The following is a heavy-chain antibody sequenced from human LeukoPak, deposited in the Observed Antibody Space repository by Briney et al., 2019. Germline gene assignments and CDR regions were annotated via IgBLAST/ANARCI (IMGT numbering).Heavy chain of an antibody. J-gene: IGHJ4*02. V-gene: IGHV3-23*01. Sequence: GGSLRLSCAASGFTFSSYAMSWVRQAPGKGLEWVSTITGSGDSRYYADSVKGRFTISRDNSKNTLYLQMNSLRTEDTAVYYCAKGYMSTALFDYWGQGTLVTVSS. CDR2: ITGSGDSR. CDR3: AKGYMSTALFDY. CDR1: GFTFSSYA. D-gene: IGHD4-17*01.